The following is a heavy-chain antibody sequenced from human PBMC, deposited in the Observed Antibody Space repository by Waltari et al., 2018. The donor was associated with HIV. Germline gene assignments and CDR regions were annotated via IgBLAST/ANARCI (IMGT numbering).Heavy chain of an antibody. V-gene: IGHV4-31*03. CDR1: GGSISSGAEF. J-gene: IGHJ6*02. CDR2: VYYNGDT. CDR3: AREQVTIFGVPDYSYGMDA. Sequence: QVQLQESGPGLVKPSQTLSLICTVSGGSISSGAEFWSWIRQQPRKGLGWIGYVYYNGDTNYNPSLKSRVTISVGASKNHFSLKLSSVTAADTAVYFCAREQVTIFGVPDYSYGMDAWGQGTTVTVSS. D-gene: IGHD3-3*01.